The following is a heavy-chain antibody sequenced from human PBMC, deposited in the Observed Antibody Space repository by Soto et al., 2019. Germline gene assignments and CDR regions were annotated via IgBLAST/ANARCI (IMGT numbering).Heavy chain of an antibody. Sequence: PSETLSLTCTVSGGSISSGGYYWSWIRQHPGKGLEWIGYIYYSGSTYYNPSLKSRVTISVDTSKNQFSLKLSSVTAADTAVYYCARDPQYYDILTGYYYYGMDVWGQGTTVTSP. J-gene: IGHJ6*02. V-gene: IGHV4-31*03. D-gene: IGHD3-9*01. CDR3: ARDPQYYDILTGYYYYGMDV. CDR1: GGSISSGGYY. CDR2: IYYSGST.